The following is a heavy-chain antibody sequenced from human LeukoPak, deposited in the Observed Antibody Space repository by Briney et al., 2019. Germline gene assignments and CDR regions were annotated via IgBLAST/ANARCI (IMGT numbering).Heavy chain of an antibody. CDR2: ISGSGGST. D-gene: IGHD2-2*02. V-gene: IGHV3-23*01. CDR3: AKGGSRCSSTSCYTLDYYYYMDV. Sequence: GGSLRFSCAAPGFTFSSYAMSWVRQAPGKGLEWVSAISGSGGSTYYADSVKGRFTISRDNSKNTLYLQMNSLRAEDTAVYYCAKGGSRCSSTSCYTLDYYYYMDVWGKGTTVTVSS. CDR1: GFTFSSYA. J-gene: IGHJ6*03.